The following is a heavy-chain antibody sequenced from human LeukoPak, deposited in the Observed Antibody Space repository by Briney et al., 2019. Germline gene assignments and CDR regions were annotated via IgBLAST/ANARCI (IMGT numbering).Heavy chain of an antibody. CDR2: IKQDGSEE. Sequence: GGSLRLFCAASGFTFSDYWMSWVRQAPGKGPEWVATIKQDGSEEHYVDSVKGRFTVSRDNARNSLFLQMNSLRVEDTAVYYCTTYKNWVAGDVWGQGTTVSVSS. V-gene: IGHV3-7*01. J-gene: IGHJ6*02. CDR3: TTYKNWVAGDV. D-gene: IGHD7-27*01. CDR1: GFTFSDYW.